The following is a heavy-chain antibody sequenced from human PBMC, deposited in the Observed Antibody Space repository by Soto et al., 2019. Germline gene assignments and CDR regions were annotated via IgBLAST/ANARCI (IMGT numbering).Heavy chain of an antibody. CDR2: INHSGST. J-gene: IGHJ6*03. Sequence: SETLSLTCAVYGGSFSGYYWSWIRQPPGKGLEWIGEINHSGSTNYNPSLKSRVTISVDTSKNQFSLKLSSVTAADTAVYYCARGGYCSGGSCYSRQPRYYYYYYMDVWGKGTTVTVSS. V-gene: IGHV4-34*01. CDR1: GGSFSGYY. D-gene: IGHD2-15*01. CDR3: ARGGYCSGGSCYSRQPRYYYYYYMDV.